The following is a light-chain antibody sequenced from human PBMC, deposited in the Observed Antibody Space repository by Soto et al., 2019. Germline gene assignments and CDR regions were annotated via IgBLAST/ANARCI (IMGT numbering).Light chain of an antibody. CDR1: QSISYY. Sequence: DIQMTQSPSSLSASVGDRVTITCRTSQSISYYLNWYQQKPGKAPKLLIYAASSLQSGVPSRFSGSGSGTDFTLTISSLQPYDSATYYCQPSYSSPRAFGQGTKVEVK. V-gene: IGKV1-39*01. CDR2: AAS. J-gene: IGKJ1*01. CDR3: QPSYSSPRA.